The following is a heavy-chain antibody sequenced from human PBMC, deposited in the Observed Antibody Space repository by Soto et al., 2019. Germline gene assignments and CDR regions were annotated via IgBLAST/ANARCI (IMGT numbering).Heavy chain of an antibody. V-gene: IGHV3-74*03. CDR3: ARDKSYALAV. CDR1: GFDFSNSW. J-gene: IGHJ6*02. CDR2: INSDGSST. D-gene: IGHD4-17*01. Sequence: LRLSCAASGFDFSNSWMHWVRQVPGKGLVWVSHINSDGSSTTYADSVKGRFTISRDNARTTVYLQLDSLRVEDTAVYYCARDKSYALAVWGQGTTVTVS.